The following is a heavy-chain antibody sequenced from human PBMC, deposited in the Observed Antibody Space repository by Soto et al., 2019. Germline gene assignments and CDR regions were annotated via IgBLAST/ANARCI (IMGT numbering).Heavy chain of an antibody. V-gene: IGHV4-39*01. CDR3: ARLVRGYFDWLSSVYFDY. J-gene: IGHJ4*02. D-gene: IGHD3-9*01. CDR1: GGSISSSSYY. Sequence: QLQLQESGPGLVKPSETLSLTCTVSGGSISSSSYYWGWIRQPPGKGLEWIGSIYYSGSTYYNPSLKSRVTISVDTSKNQFSLKLSSVTAADTAVYYCARLVRGYFDWLSSVYFDYWGQGTLVTVSS. CDR2: IYYSGST.